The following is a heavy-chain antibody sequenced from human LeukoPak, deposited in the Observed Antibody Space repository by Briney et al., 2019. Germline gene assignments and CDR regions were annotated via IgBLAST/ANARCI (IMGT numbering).Heavy chain of an antibody. Sequence: ASVTVSCKASGYTFTSYDINWVRQATGQGLEWMGWMNPNSGNTGYAQKFQGRVTMTRNTSISTAYMELSSLRSEDTAVYYCARGDYYDRSGYYYWMNYYYYMDVWGKGTTVTVTS. CDR2: MNPNSGNT. CDR1: GYTFTSYD. CDR3: ARGDYYDRSGYYYWMNYYYYMDV. D-gene: IGHD3-22*01. V-gene: IGHV1-8*01. J-gene: IGHJ6*03.